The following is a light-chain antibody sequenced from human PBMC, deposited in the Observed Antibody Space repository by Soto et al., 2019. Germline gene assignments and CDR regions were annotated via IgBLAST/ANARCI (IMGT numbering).Light chain of an antibody. J-gene: IGKJ5*01. CDR2: DAS. V-gene: IGKV3-15*01. CDR3: RQYYNWPRT. Sequence: EIVMTQSPATLSVSPGERSTLSCRASQSVSTNLAWYQQKPGQAPRLLISDASTRATGIPARFSGSGSGTEFTLTINSLQAEDCAVYYCRQYYNWPRTFGHGTRLEI. CDR1: QSVSTN.